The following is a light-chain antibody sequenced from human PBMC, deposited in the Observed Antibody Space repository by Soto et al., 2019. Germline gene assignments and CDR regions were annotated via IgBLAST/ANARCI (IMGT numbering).Light chain of an antibody. Sequence: QSVLTQPPSVSGAPGQRVTISCTGSSSNIGAGYDVHWYQQLPGTAPKLLIYGNSNRPSGVPDRFSGSKSGTSASLAITGLQAEDEADYYCQSYDSSLSGPYVFGTGT. CDR1: SSNIGAGYD. CDR3: QSYDSSLSGPYV. CDR2: GNS. J-gene: IGLJ1*01. V-gene: IGLV1-40*01.